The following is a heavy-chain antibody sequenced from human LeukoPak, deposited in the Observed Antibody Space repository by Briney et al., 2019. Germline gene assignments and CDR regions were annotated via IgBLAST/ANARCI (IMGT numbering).Heavy chain of an antibody. Sequence: GGSLRLSCAASGFTFSDYYISWIRQAPGKGLEWVSYISSSSSYTNYADSVKGRFTISRDNAKNSLYLQMNSLRAEDTAVYYCASLYYGSGSYGYFDYWGQGTLVTVSS. D-gene: IGHD3-10*01. J-gene: IGHJ4*02. V-gene: IGHV3-11*06. CDR3: ASLYYGSGSYGYFDY. CDR1: GFTFSDYY. CDR2: ISSSSSYT.